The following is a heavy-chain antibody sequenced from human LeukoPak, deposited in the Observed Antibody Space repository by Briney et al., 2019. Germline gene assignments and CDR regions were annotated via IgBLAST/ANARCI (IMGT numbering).Heavy chain of an antibody. CDR2: ISYDGSNK. J-gene: IGHJ4*02. CDR1: GFTFSSYV. Sequence: GGSLRLSCAASGFTFSSYVMHWVRQAPGKGLEWVAIISYDGSNKYYADSVRGRFTISRDNSKNTLYLQMNSLRAEDTALYYCAKPHFDYWGQGTLVTVSS. CDR3: AKPHFDY. V-gene: IGHV3-30*04.